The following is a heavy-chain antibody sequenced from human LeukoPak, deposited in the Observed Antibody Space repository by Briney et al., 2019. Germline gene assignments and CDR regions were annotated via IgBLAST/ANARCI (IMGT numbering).Heavy chain of an antibody. CDR1: GYTFTSYD. CDR2: MNPNSGNT. Sequence: ASVKVSCKASGYTFTSYDINWVRQATGQGLEWMGWMNPNSGNTGCAQKFQGRVTMTRNTSISTAYMELSSLRSEDTAVYYCARLATYDFWSGYYILRDPYYYYGMDVWGQGTTVTVSS. V-gene: IGHV1-8*01. D-gene: IGHD3-3*01. J-gene: IGHJ6*02. CDR3: ARLATYDFWSGYYILRDPYYYYGMDV.